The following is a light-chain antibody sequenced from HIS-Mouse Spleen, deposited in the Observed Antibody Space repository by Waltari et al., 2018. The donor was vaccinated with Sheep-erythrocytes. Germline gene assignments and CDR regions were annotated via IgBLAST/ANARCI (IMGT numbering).Light chain of an antibody. J-gene: IGKJ4*01. CDR3: QQYYSTLLT. CDR2: GAS. V-gene: IGKV3-20*01. CDR1: QSVSSSY. Sequence: EIVLTQSPGNLSLSPGERATLPCRASQSVSSSYLAWYQQKPGQAPRLLIYGASSRATGIPDRFSGSGSGTDFTLTISRLEPEDFAVYYCQQYYSTLLTFGGGTKVEIK.